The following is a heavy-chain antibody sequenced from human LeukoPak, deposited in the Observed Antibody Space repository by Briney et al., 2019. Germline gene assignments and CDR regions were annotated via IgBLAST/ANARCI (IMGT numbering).Heavy chain of an antibody. CDR3: AKAETIAARPVWFDY. D-gene: IGHD6-6*01. V-gene: IGHV5-51*01. CDR2: IYPGDSDT. CDR1: GYTFTSYW. J-gene: IGHJ4*02. Sequence: GESLKISCKGAGYTFTSYWIAWVRQMPGKGLEWMGVIYPGDSDTRYSPSFQGQVTLSAAKSISTAYLQWSSLKASDTAIYYRAKAETIAARPVWFDYWGQGALVTVSS.